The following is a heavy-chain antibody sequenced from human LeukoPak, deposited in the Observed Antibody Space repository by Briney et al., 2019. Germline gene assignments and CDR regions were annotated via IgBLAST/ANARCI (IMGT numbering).Heavy chain of an antibody. J-gene: IGHJ3*01. CDR1: GFISRDHY. V-gene: IGHV3-11*01. CDR2: VSSTDTTI. D-gene: IGHD3-10*01. CDR3: ARARFGEPYDAYL. Sequence: GGSLRLACAASGFISRDHYLRWVRQAPGRGLEWLASVSSTDTTISYADSVKGRFTISRHDAKNSLFLQMTSLRGEDTALYYCARARFGEPYDAYLWGQGTMVTVSS.